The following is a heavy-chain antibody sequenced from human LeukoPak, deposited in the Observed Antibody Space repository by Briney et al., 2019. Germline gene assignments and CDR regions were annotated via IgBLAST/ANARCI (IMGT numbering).Heavy chain of an antibody. CDR1: GFTFSSYW. Sequence: GGSLRLSCSASGFTFSSYWMSWVRQAPGKGLEWVAHIKQDGSEKNYVDSVKGRFTISRDNAKNSLYLQMDRLTDEDTAVYYCARDKLNGGRAGSLFGYWGQGTLVTVSS. V-gene: IGHV3-7*01. CDR3: ARDKLNGGRAGSLFGY. J-gene: IGHJ4*02. CDR2: IKQDGSEK. D-gene: IGHD4-23*01.